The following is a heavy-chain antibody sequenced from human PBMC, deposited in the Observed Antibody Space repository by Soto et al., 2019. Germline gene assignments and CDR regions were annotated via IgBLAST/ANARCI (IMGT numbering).Heavy chain of an antibody. Sequence: QMQLVESGGGVVQPGRSLRLSCAASGFSFRNYNLHWVRQAPGKGLEWVAVVSHDGVNKHYAESVKGRLSISRDSSRDTLSLQMNSLRPEDTAVYYCVRETQIVMVVVPTPGSPGAFDMWGQGTMVTVSS. CDR1: GFSFRNYN. CDR2: VSHDGVNK. V-gene: IGHV3-30-3*01. D-gene: IGHD2-15*01. CDR3: VRETQIVMVVVPTPGSPGAFDM. J-gene: IGHJ3*02.